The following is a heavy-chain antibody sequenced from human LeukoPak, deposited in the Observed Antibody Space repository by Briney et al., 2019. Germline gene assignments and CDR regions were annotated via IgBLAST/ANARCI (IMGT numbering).Heavy chain of an antibody. CDR2: IYHSGST. CDR1: GGSISSSSYY. V-gene: IGHV4-39*01. Sequence: PSETLSLTCTVSGGSISSSSYYWGWIRQPPGKGLEWIGSIYHSGSTYYNPSVKSRVTISVDTSKNQFSLKLSSVTAAGTAVYYCARRTLKVRGVSVFDYWGQGTLVTVSS. J-gene: IGHJ4*02. D-gene: IGHD3-10*01. CDR3: ARRTLKVRGVSVFDY.